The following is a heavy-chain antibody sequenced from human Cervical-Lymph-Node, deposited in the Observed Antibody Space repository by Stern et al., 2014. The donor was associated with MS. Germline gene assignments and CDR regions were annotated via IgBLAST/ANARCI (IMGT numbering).Heavy chain of an antibody. V-gene: IGHV2-70*01. D-gene: IGHD1/OR15-1a*01. CDR3: ARIRGTARLIDY. Sequence: ESGPALVKPTQTLTLTCTFSGFSLSTGGMCVNWIRQPPGKALEWLGLIDWDGDKYYRTPLRTRLTISKDTFKNQVVLTMTNMDPVDTATYYCARIRGTARLIDYWGQGTLVTVSS. CDR1: GFSLSTGGMC. CDR2: IDWDGDK. J-gene: IGHJ4*02.